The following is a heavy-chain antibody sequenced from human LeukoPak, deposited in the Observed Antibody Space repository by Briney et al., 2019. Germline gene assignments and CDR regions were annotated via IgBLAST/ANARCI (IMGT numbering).Heavy chain of an antibody. CDR3: ARSAESSSWVEFDY. CDR1: GYTFTGYY. CDR2: INPNSGGT. V-gene: IGHV1-2*02. Sequence: ASVKVSCKASGYTFTGYYVHWVRQAPGQGLEWMGWINPNSGGTNYAQKFQVRGTMTRDTSISTAYMELSRLRSDDTAVYYCARSAESSSWVEFDYWGQGTLVTVSS. D-gene: IGHD6-13*01. J-gene: IGHJ4*02.